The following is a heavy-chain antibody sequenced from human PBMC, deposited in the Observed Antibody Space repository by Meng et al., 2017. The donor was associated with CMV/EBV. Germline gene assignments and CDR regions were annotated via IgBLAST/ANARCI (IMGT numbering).Heavy chain of an antibody. J-gene: IGHJ4*02. D-gene: IGHD6-19*01. CDR1: GYTFTGYY. CDR2: INPNSGGT. V-gene: IGHV1-2*02. Sequence: ASVKVSCKASGYTFTGYYMHWVRQAPGQGLEWMGWINPNSGGTSYAQKFQGRVTMTRDTSISTAYMELSRLRSDDTAVYYCARMVSSGYYYFDYWGQGTLVTVSS. CDR3: ARMVSSGYYYFDY.